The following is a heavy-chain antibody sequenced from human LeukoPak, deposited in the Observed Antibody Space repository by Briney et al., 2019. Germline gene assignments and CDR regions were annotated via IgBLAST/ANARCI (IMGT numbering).Heavy chain of an antibody. D-gene: IGHD2-15*01. J-gene: IGHJ3*01. CDR3: ARGISAVVSRAFDL. CDR2: IGSSGLII. CDR1: GFTFSDYY. Sequence: PGGSLRLSCAASGFTFSDYYMSWIRQAPGKGLEWVSYIGSSGLIIYYADSVKGRLTISRDNAKNSLFLQMSSLRAEDTAVYYCARGISAVVSRAFDLWGQGTMVTVSS. V-gene: IGHV3-11*04.